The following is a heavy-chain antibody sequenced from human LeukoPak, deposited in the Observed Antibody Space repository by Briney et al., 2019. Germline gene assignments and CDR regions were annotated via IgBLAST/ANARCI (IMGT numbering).Heavy chain of an antibody. CDR1: GYTFTSYV. CDR2: ISPYNGNT. Sequence: ASVKVSCKASGYTFTSYVINWVRQAPGQGLEWMGWISPYNGNTNYAQKLQGTVTMTTDTFTSTAYMELRSLRSDDTAVYYCARDRASGIVDYWGQGTLVTVSS. CDR3: ARDRASGIVDY. V-gene: IGHV1-18*01. D-gene: IGHD6-13*01. J-gene: IGHJ4*02.